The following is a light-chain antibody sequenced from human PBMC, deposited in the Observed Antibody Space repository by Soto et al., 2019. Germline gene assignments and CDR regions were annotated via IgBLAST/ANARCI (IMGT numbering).Light chain of an antibody. CDR1: SSDVGGYNY. CDR3: NSYTSSSSWV. CDR2: EVT. J-gene: IGLJ3*02. V-gene: IGLV2-14*01. Sequence: QSALTQPASVSGSPGQSITISCTGTSSDVGGYNYVSWYQQHPGKAPKLIIYEVTNRPSGVSNRFSGSKSGNTASLTISGLQAEDEADYYCNSYTSSSSWVFGGGTKLTFL.